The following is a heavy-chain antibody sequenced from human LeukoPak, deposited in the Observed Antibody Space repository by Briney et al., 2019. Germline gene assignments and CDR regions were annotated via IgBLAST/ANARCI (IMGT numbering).Heavy chain of an antibody. CDR2: MNPNSGNT. Sequence: ASVKVSCKASGYTFTSYDINWVRQGTGQGLEWMGWMNPNSGNTGYAQKFQGRVTMTRHTSISTAYMELSSLRSEDTAVYYCARGLSRQYYYYMDVWGKGTTVTVPS. D-gene: IGHD2-2*01. V-gene: IGHV1-8*01. CDR1: GYTFTSYD. CDR3: ARGLSRQYYYYMDV. J-gene: IGHJ6*03.